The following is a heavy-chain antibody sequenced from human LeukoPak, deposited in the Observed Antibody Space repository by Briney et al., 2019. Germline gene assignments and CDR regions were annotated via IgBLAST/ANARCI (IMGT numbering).Heavy chain of an antibody. CDR3: AKRMTTVTNFDY. D-gene: IGHD4-17*01. CDR1: GFTFSSCA. J-gene: IGHJ4*02. CDR2: ISGSGVGP. V-gene: IGHV3-23*01. Sequence: GGSLRLSCAASGFTFSSCAMSWVRQAPGKGLEWFSGISGSGVGPIYADSVKGRFTISRDNSKNTLYLQMNSLRAEDTALYYCAKRMTTVTNFDYWGQGTLVTVSS.